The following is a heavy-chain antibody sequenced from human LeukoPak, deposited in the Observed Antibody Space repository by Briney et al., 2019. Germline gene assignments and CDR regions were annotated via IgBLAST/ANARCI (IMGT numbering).Heavy chain of an antibody. J-gene: IGHJ6*03. CDR1: GFTFSSYW. CDR3: AKGIAAAGYYYYYYMDV. D-gene: IGHD6-13*01. Sequence: GGSLRLSCAASGFTFSSYWMSWVRQAPGKGLEWVANIKQDGSEKYYVDSVKGRFTISRDNSKNTLYLQMNSLRAEDTAVYYCAKGIAAAGYYYYYYMDVWGKGTTVTVSS. V-gene: IGHV3-7*01. CDR2: IKQDGSEK.